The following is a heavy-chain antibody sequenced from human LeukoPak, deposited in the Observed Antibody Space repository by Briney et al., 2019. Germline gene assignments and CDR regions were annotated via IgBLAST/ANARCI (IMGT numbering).Heavy chain of an antibody. D-gene: IGHD2-2*01. CDR2: FDPEDGET. Sequence: ASVKVSCKVSGYTLTELSMHWVRQAPGKGLEWMGGFDPEDGETIYAQKFQGRATMTEDTSTDTAYMELSSLRSEDTAVYYCATFVVVPAAIQAPKGSVYSSSPGDAFDIWGQGTMVTVSS. CDR3: ATFVVVPAAIQAPKGSVYSSSPGDAFDI. V-gene: IGHV1-24*01. CDR1: GYTLTELS. J-gene: IGHJ3*02.